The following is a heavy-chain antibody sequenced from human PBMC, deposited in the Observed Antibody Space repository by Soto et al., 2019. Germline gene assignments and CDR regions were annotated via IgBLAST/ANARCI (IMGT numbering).Heavy chain of an antibody. CDR1: GFTFDDYA. D-gene: IGHD2-15*01. V-gene: IGHV3-9*01. J-gene: IGHJ4*02. Sequence: EVQLVESGGGLVQPGRSLRLSCAASGFTFDDYAMHWVRRVPGKGLEWVSSISWNSNIIGYADSVKGRFTISRDNAKNSLYLQTNSLRPEDTALYYCAKGGPESFCRGGRCYFDYWGQGTLVNVSS. CDR2: ISWNSNII. CDR3: AKGGPESFCRGGRCYFDY.